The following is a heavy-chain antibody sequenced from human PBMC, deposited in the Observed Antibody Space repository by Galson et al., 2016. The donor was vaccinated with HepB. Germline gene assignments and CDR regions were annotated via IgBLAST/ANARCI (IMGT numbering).Heavy chain of an antibody. CDR2: ISADNGDT. CDR3: VTHYGDYIVPWDY. V-gene: IGHV1-18*04. D-gene: IGHD4-17*01. J-gene: IGHJ4*02. CDR1: GYTLTNYG. Sequence: VKVSCKASGYTLTNYGFTWLRQAPGQGLEWMGWISADNGDTSYAKRLQDRVTMTIDTSTSTGYMELRSLRSDDTAVYYCVTHYGDYIVPWDYWGQGTLVTVSS.